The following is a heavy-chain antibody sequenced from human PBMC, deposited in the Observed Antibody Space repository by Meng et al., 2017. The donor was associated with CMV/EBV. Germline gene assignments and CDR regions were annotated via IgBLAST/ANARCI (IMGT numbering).Heavy chain of an antibody. D-gene: IGHD3-22*01. Sequence: SETLSLTCAVYGGSFSGYYWSWIRQPPGKGLEWIGEINHSGSTNYNPSLKSRVTISVDASKNQFSLKLSSVTAADTAVYYCARSDSSGYYYFDYWGQGTLVTVSS. V-gene: IGHV4-34*01. CDR3: ARSDSSGYYYFDY. CDR1: GGSFSGYY. CDR2: INHSGST. J-gene: IGHJ4*02.